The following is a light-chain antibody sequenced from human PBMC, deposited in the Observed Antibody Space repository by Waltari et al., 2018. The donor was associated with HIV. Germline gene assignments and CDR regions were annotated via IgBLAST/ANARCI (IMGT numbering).Light chain of an antibody. V-gene: IGLV2-14*03. CDR2: DVR. CDR1: ANDIGLYNH. J-gene: IGLJ2*01. Sequence: QSALTQPASVSGSPGQSITISCTGTANDIGLYNHVSWYQQHPGKVPKLMIFDVRQRPSGISDRFSGSKSGNLASLTISALQAEDEADYYCSSYTADTTLIFGGGTKLTVL. CDR3: SSYTADTTLI.